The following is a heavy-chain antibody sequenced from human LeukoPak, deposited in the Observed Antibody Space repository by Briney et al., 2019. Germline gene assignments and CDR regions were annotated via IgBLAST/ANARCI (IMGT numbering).Heavy chain of an antibody. CDR1: GFTVSSNY. V-gene: IGHV3-66*01. D-gene: IGHD5-18*01. J-gene: IGHJ3*02. Sequence: GGSLRLSCAASGFTVSSNYMSWVRQAPGKGLEWLSIIYSGGNTYYADSGKGRFTISRDNSKNTVFLQMNSLRAEDTAVYYCARVIVDTGYDAFDIWGQGTVVTVSS. CDR3: ARVIVDTGYDAFDI. CDR2: IYSGGNT.